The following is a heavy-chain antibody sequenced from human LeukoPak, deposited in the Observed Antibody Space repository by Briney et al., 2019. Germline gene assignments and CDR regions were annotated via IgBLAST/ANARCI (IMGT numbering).Heavy chain of an antibody. CDR1: GGSISSYY. CDR3: ARGSLWLVPGRLIRSQYYFDY. V-gene: IGHV4-59*01. J-gene: IGHJ4*02. CDR2: IYYSGST. D-gene: IGHD6-19*01. Sequence: KPSETLSLTCTVSGGSISSYYWSWIRQPPGKGLEWTGYIYYSGSTNYNPSLKSRVTISVDTSKNQFSLKLSSVTAADTAVYYCARGSLWLVPGRLIRSQYYFDYWGQGTLVTVSS.